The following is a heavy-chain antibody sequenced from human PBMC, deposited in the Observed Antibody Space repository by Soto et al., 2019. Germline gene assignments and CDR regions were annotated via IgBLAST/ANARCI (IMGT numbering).Heavy chain of an antibody. CDR1: GGSISSGDYY. D-gene: IGHD2-15*01. V-gene: IGHV4-30-4*01. J-gene: IGHJ5*02. CDR2: IYYSGST. CDR3: ARDKGGRGGYWFDP. Sequence: QVQLQESGPGLVKPSQTLSLTCTVSGGSISSGDYYWNWIRQPPGKGLEWIGFIYYSGSTYYNPSLKSRVTISVDTSKNQFSLKLSSVTAADTAIYYCARDKGGRGGYWFDPWGQGTLVTVSS.